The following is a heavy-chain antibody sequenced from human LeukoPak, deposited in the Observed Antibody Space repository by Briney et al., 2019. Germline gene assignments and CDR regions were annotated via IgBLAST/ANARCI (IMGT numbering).Heavy chain of an antibody. CDR3: ARGADSGYSSDN. Sequence: GGSLRLSCAASGFTVRSNYMSWVRQAPGKGLVWVSRINSDGRSTNYADSVKGRFTISRDNAKNTLYLQMNSLRAEDTAVYYCARGADSGYSSDNWGQGTLVSVSS. CDR1: GFTVRSNY. J-gene: IGHJ4*02. CDR2: INSDGRST. D-gene: IGHD3-9*01. V-gene: IGHV3-74*01.